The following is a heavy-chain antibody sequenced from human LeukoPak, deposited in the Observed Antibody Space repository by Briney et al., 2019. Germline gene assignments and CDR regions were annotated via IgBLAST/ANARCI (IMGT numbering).Heavy chain of an antibody. Sequence: ASVKVSCKASGYTFTGYYMHWVRQAPGQGLEWMGWINPNSGGTNYAQKFQGRVTMTRDTSISTAYMELSRLRSDDTAVYYCARFRVVPAADNWFDPWGQGTLVTVSS. CDR3: ARFRVVPAADNWFDP. J-gene: IGHJ5*02. CDR1: GYTFTGYY. D-gene: IGHD2-2*01. V-gene: IGHV1-2*02. CDR2: INPNSGGT.